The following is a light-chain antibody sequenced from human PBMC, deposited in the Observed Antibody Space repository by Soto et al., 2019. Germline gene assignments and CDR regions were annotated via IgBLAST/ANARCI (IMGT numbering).Light chain of an antibody. CDR1: QSISGNY. CDR2: GAS. V-gene: IGKV3-20*01. Sequence: ELVLTQSPGSLSLSPGERATLSCWASQSISGNYLAWYQQKPGQAPRLLIYGASNRATGIPDRFHGSGSGTDFSLTISRLEPEDFAVYYCQQYGRSAIFTLGPGTTVEVK. CDR3: QQYGRSAIFT. J-gene: IGKJ3*01.